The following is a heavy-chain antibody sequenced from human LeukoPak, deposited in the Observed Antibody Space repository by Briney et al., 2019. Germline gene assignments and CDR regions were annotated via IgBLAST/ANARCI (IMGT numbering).Heavy chain of an antibody. V-gene: IGHV4-34*01. D-gene: IGHD1-26*01. CDR2: ISHSGST. J-gene: IGHJ4*02. Sequence: SETLSLTCTVYGGSFGAHYWSWVRQPPGKGLEWIGEISHSGSTNYNPSLKSRVTISVDTSKNQVSLNLKSVTAADTAVYYCAREASGRTGYFDSWGQGTLVTVSS. CDR3: AREASGRTGYFDS. CDR1: GGSFGAHY.